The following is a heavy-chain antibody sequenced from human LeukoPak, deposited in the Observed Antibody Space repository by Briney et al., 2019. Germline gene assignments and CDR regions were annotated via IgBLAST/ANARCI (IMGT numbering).Heavy chain of an antibody. V-gene: IGHV7-4-1*02. J-gene: IGHJ5*02. CDR2: INTDSGNP. CDR1: GYIFTTYS. CDR3: ARGTGYSSSWPPP. Sequence: ASGKISCKASGYIFTTYSIHWVRQVPGQGLEWMGRINTDSGNPKYVQGFTGRFVFSLDTSVSTAYLQISSLKAEDTAVYYCARGTGYSSSWPPPWGQGTLVTVSS. D-gene: IGHD6-13*01.